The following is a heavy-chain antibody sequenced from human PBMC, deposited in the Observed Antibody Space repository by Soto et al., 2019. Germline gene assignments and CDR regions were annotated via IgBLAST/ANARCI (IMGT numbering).Heavy chain of an antibody. CDR1: GASITQYY. CDR3: ARGHRDGYRSGSLDS. D-gene: IGHD5-12*01. J-gene: IGHJ4*02. CDR2: VSSTGST. V-gene: IGHV4-59*01. Sequence: TSETLSLTCTVSGASITQYYWNWIRQSPGKGLEWIVSVSSTGSTVFNPSLTSRVTVSLDTSKNQFSLTLNSVTAADTSVYYCARGHRDGYRSGSLDSWGRGTLVTVSS.